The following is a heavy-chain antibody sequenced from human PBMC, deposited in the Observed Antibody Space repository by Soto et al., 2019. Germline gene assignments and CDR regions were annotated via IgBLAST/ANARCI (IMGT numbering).Heavy chain of an antibody. D-gene: IGHD5-18*01. CDR2: ISTSSSYI. J-gene: IGHJ5*02. Sequence: PGGSLRLSCAASGVTFSTYTMNWVRQAPGKGLEWVSSISTSSSYIFYAESVKGRFIISRDNAKNSLYLQMNSLRAEDTALYYCTRGGGYSYFPLDRWGQGALVTVSS. CDR1: GVTFSTYT. V-gene: IGHV3-21*01. CDR3: TRGGGYSYFPLDR.